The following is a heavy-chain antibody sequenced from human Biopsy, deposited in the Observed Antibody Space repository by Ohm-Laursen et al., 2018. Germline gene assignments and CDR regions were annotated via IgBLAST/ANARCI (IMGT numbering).Heavy chain of an antibody. Sequence: SVKVSCKASGGTFGNHAINWVRQAPGQGLEWMGGIVPLFGSAKYAQKFQDRVTITADESTSTAYMELRSLRSDDTAVYYCARERGGYKRTDYWGQGTLVTVSS. V-gene: IGHV1-69*13. J-gene: IGHJ4*02. CDR2: IVPLFGSA. CDR1: GGTFGNHA. D-gene: IGHD5-24*01. CDR3: ARERGGYKRTDY.